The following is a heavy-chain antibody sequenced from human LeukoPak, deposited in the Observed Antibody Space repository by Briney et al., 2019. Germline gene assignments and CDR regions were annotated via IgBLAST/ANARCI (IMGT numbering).Heavy chain of an antibody. CDR2: ISPDGSNK. J-gene: IGHJ4*02. V-gene: IGHV3-30*01. Sequence: GGSLRLSCVASGFTFSRYAMHWVRQAPGKGLEWVTVISPDGSNKYYADSVKGRFTISRDNSKNTLYPQMNSLRADDTALYYCARDSGDGYNYYYFDCWGQGALVTVSS. CDR3: ARDSGDGYNYYYFDC. D-gene: IGHD5-24*01. CDR1: GFTFSRYA.